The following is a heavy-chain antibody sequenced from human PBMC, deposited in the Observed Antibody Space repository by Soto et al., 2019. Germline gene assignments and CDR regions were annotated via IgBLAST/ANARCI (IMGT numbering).Heavy chain of an antibody. CDR3: EKGQVTVVTTGYFQH. V-gene: IGHV3-30*18. Sequence: QVQLVESGGGVVQPGRSLRLSCAASGFTFSSYGMHWVRQAPGKGLEWVAIISYDGSNKYYADSVKGRFTISRDNSNNTLYLKMNRLIAKYPAVYYFEKGQVTVVTTGYFQHWGQGTLVTVSS. CDR1: GFTFSSYG. J-gene: IGHJ1*01. D-gene: IGHD4-4*01. CDR2: ISYDGSNK.